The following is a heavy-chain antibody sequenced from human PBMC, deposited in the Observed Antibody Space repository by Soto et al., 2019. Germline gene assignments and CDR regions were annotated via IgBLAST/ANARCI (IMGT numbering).Heavy chain of an antibody. CDR3: ARDRGCSGGICYRDLGY. J-gene: IGHJ4*02. V-gene: IGHV3-48*01. CDR1: GFTFSSYS. CDR2: ISSTSNTI. Sequence: EVQLVESGGGLGQPGGSLRLSCAASGFTFSSYSMSWVRQAPGKGLEWGSYISSTSNTIYYADSVKGRFTISRDNAKNSLYLHMNSLSAEDTAVYYCARDRGCSGGICYRDLGYWGQGTLVTVSS. D-gene: IGHD2-15*01.